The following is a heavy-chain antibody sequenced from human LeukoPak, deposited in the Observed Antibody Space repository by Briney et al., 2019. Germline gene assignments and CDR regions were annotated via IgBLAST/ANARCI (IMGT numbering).Heavy chain of an antibody. Sequence: SETLSLTCTVSGGSISSYYWSWIRQPLGKGLEWIAYISDIGSTNYSPSLKSRVTISLDTSKNQFSLKLSSVTAADTAVYYCAGHHPRNTVDFWGQGTLVTVSS. V-gene: IGHV4-59*08. D-gene: IGHD2/OR15-2a*01. J-gene: IGHJ4*02. CDR1: GGSISSYY. CDR2: ISDIGST. CDR3: AGHHPRNTVDF.